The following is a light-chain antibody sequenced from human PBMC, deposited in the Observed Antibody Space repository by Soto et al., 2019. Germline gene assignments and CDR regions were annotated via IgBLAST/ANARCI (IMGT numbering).Light chain of an antibody. V-gene: IGKV3-15*01. CDR2: GAS. Sequence: DIVMTQSPATLSVSPGERATLSCRASQNINRNLAWYQQKPGQAPGLLISGASARASGIPARFSGSGSGTDFTLTISSLQSEDFAIYYCQQYNNWPLTFGQGPKVEI. CDR3: QQYNNWPLT. CDR1: QNINRN. J-gene: IGKJ1*01.